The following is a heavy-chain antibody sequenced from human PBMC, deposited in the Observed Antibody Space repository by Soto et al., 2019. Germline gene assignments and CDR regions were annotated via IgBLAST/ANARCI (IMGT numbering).Heavy chain of an antibody. V-gene: IGHV3-74*03. CDR2: INTDASSK. CDR3: ARELNDYPYYFDY. D-gene: IGHD4-17*01. J-gene: IGHJ4*02. CDR1: GVTFSPNW. Sequence: GGSLRLSCAASGVTFSPNWMHWVRQAPGKGLEWVARINTDASSKTYADAVKGRFTISRDNATATVYLHMTSLRLEDTAVYYCARELNDYPYYFDYWGQGTMVTVYS.